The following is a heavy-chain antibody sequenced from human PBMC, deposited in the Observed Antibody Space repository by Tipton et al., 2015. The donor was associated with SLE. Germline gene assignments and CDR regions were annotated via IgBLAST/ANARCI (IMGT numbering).Heavy chain of an antibody. CDR1: GGSISSGGYY. Sequence: TLSLTCTVSGGSISSGGYYWSWIRQSPGKGLEWIGYISYSGSTNYNSSLKSRLTISVDTSKNQFSLKLSSVTAADTAVYYCARKGATYYYDSWDYWGQGTLVTVSS. CDR3: ARKGATYYYDSWDY. J-gene: IGHJ4*02. V-gene: IGHV4-31*03. D-gene: IGHD3-22*01. CDR2: ISYSGST.